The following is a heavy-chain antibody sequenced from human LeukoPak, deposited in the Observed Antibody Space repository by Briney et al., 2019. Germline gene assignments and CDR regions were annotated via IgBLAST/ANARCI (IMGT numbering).Heavy chain of an antibody. J-gene: IGHJ3*02. CDR3: ARASYDSSGYYRIDI. Sequence: GGSLRLSCAASGFSFSFHEMNWVRQAPGKGLEWVSYISSTGNSIYYADSVKGRFTISRDNAKNSLYLQMNSLRGEDIAVYYCARASYDSSGYYRIDIWGQGTMVTVSS. D-gene: IGHD3-22*01. CDR2: ISSTGNSI. V-gene: IGHV3-48*03. CDR1: GFSFSFHE.